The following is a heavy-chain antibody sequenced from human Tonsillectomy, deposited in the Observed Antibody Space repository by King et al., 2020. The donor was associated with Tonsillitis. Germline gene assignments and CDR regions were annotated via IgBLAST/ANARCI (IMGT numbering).Heavy chain of an antibody. CDR2: ISYDGSNK. V-gene: IGHV3-30*04. J-gene: IGHJ4*02. D-gene: IGHD3-22*01. CDR1: GFTFSSYA. CDR3: ARARGAYDSSGYYYY. Sequence: QLVQSGGGVVQPGRSLRLSCAASGFTFSSYAMHWVRQAPGKGLEWVAAISYDGSNKYYADSVKGRFTISRDNSKNTLYLQMNSLRAEDTAVYYCARARGAYDSSGYYYYWGQGTLVTVSS.